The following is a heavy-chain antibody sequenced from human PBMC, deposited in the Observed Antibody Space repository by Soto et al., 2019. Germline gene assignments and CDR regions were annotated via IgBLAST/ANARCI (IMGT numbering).Heavy chain of an antibody. CDR2: ISHDGFAQ. CDR3: AKDWGSSGWFNWFDF. Sequence: QVQLVESGGGMVQPGTSLRLSCVVSGFTLSNTGVHWVRQAPGKGLEWVAMISHDGFAQYYVDSVKGRFTISRDNFKNTVYLQMHSLRPEDTSLYYCAKDWGSSGWFNWFDFWGQGTLVTVSS. D-gene: IGHD6-19*01. J-gene: IGHJ5*01. V-gene: IGHV3-30*18. CDR1: GFTLSNTG.